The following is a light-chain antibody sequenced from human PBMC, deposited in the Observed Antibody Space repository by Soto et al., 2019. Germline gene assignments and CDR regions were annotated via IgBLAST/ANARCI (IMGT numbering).Light chain of an antibody. V-gene: IGLV2-14*03. J-gene: IGLJ2*01. CDR1: SSDVGDYNY. Sequence: QSVLTQPASVSRSPGQSITFSCTGTSSDVGDYNYVSWYQQHPGKAPKLMIYDVSKRPSGVSNRFSGSKSGNTASLTISGLQAEDEADYYCSSYTRSSTLVVFGGGTKVTVL. CDR3: SSYTRSSTLVV. CDR2: DVS.